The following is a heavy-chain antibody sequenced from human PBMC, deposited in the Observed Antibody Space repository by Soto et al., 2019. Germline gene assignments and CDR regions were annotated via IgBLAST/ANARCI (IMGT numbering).Heavy chain of an antibody. J-gene: IGHJ3*02. D-gene: IGHD6-19*01. V-gene: IGHV4-39*01. CDR1: GGSISSSSYY. Sequence: PSETLSLTCTVSGGSISSSSYYWGWIRQPPGKGLEWIGSIYYSGSTYYNPSLKSRVTISVDTSKNQFSLKLSSVTVADTAVYYCARHILSVGGWYVIGAFDIWGQPTMVTVSS. CDR2: IYYSGST. CDR3: ARHILSVGGWYVIGAFDI.